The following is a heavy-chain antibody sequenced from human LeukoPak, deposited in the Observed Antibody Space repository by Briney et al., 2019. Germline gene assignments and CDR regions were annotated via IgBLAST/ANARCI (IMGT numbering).Heavy chain of an antibody. CDR1: RFTLSRYW. CDR2: IKNKAEYGTA. Sequence: GGALRLSRAGSRFTLSRYWMSWVRQAPGRGVEGVGRIKNKAEYGTADYAATVKGRFTISRDDSKNTLYVRMNSLQTENTAVYYCATGELLPSVGSGKDFNALLYCGQGTLVTVSS. J-gene: IGHJ1*01. D-gene: IGHD3-10*01. V-gene: IGHV3-15*01. CDR3: ATGELLPSVGSGKDFNALLY.